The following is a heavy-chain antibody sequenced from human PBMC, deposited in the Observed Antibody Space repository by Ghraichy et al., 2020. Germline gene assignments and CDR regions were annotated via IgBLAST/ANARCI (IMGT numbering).Heavy chain of an antibody. CDR2: INGYNGDT. CDR3: ARAPLFCSTISCFSLKYFGMDV. D-gene: IGHD2-2*01. Sequence: ASVKVSCQTSGHTFHNYAITWVRHAPGQGLECLGWINGYNGDTTYARKLQGRVTMTTDTSTATAYMELRSLTSDDTAVYFCARAPLFCSTISCFSLKYFGMDVWGQGTTVTVYS. V-gene: IGHV1-18*01. CDR1: GHTFHNYA. J-gene: IGHJ6*02.